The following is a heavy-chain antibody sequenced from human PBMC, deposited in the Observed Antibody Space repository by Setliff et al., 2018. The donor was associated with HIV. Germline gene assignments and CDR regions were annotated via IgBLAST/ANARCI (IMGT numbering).Heavy chain of an antibody. Sequence: RLSCAASGSTFSSYPMSWVRQSPGKGPEWVSAISDGGGSTYYAVSVKGRLTISSDNSKNTLYLQMNSLRAEDTAVYYCARAVHSGWYYFDYWGQGTLVTVSS. J-gene: IGHJ4*02. CDR3: ARAVHSGWYYFDY. CDR1: GSTFSSYP. V-gene: IGHV3-23*01. D-gene: IGHD6-19*01. CDR2: ISDGGGST.